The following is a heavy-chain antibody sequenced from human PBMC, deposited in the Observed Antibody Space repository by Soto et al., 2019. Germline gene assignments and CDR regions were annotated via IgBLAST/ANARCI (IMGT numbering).Heavy chain of an antibody. Sequence: QVQLVQSGAEVKKPGASAKVSCTTSGYTLTSYYMHWVRQAPGQGLEWMGVINPTDDSARYAQKFQGRVTLTSDTSTSTVSMELSSLKSEDTAVYYCAKYQKIRYDHTDPNYFYYGMDVWVQGTTVTVSS. J-gene: IGHJ6*02. CDR3: AKYQKIRYDHTDPNYFYYGMDV. CDR1: GYTLTSYY. CDR2: INPTDDSA. V-gene: IGHV1-46*01. D-gene: IGHD3-16*01.